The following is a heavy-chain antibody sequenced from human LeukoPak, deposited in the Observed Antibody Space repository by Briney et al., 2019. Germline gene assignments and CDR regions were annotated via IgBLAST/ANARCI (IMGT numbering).Heavy chain of an antibody. CDR1: GFTFSRYW. CDR2: INHSGST. CDR3: ARALERYYYDSSGYYAHFDY. Sequence: GSLRLSCAASGFTFSRYWMHWVRQPPGKGLEWIGEINHSGSTKYNPSLKSRVTISVDTSKNQFSLKLRSVTAADTAVYYCARALERYYYDSSGYYAHFDYWGQGTLVAVSS. J-gene: IGHJ4*02. V-gene: IGHV4-34*01. D-gene: IGHD3-22*01.